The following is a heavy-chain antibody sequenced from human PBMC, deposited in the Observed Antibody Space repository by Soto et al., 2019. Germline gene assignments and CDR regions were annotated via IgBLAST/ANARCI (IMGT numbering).Heavy chain of an antibody. CDR1: GDSISSGGYY. CDR2: IYYSGTT. D-gene: IGHD1-26*01. CDR3: ASTYYTGDSGPYDY. V-gene: IGHV4-31*03. Sequence: QVQLQESGPGLGKPSQTLSLTCTVSGDSISSGGYYWSWIRQHPGKGLEWIGYIYYSGTTYYNPSLDSRVSISADTSENQFSLKVKSVTVADTAVYYCASTYYTGDSGPYDYWGQGTLVTVSS. J-gene: IGHJ4*02.